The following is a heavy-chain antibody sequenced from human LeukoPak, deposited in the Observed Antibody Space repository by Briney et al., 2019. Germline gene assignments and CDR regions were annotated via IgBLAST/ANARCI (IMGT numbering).Heavy chain of an antibody. CDR1: GGSFSGYY. Sequence: SETLSLTCAVYGGSFSGYYWSWIRQPPGKGLEWIGEINHSGSTNYNPSLKSRVTISVDTSKNQFPLKLSSVTAADTAVYYCASSVVIHLDYWGQGTLVTVSS. V-gene: IGHV4-34*01. CDR3: ASSVVIHLDY. D-gene: IGHD3-22*01. J-gene: IGHJ4*02. CDR2: INHSGST.